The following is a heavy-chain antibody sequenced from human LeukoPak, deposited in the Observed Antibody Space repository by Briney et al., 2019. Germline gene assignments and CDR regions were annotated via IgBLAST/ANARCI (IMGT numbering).Heavy chain of an antibody. CDR2: ISGSGGST. D-gene: IGHD2-15*01. V-gene: IGHV3-23*01. Sequence: GGSLRLSFAASGFTFSSYAMSWVRQAPGKGLEWVSAISGSGGSTYYADSVKGRFTISRDNSKNTLYLQMNSLRAEDTAVYYCAADCSGGSCSLGPPDYWGQGTLVTVSS. J-gene: IGHJ4*02. CDR1: GFTFSSYA. CDR3: AADCSGGSCSLGPPDY.